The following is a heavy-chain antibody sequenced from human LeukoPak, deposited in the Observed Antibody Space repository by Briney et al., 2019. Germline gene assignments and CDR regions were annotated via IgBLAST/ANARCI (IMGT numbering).Heavy chain of an antibody. CDR1: GGTFSSYA. J-gene: IGHJ6*02. CDR3: ARVPKDAQIPTTTLNYYYFYGMDV. V-gene: IGHV1-69*13. Sequence: SVKVSCKASGGTFSSYAISWVRQAPGQGLEWMGGIIPISKTADYAQKFQGRVTITADESTSTAYMEVSSLRSEDTAVYYCARVPKDAQIPTTTLNYYYFYGMDVWGQGTTVTVSS. CDR2: IIPISKTA. D-gene: IGHD1-26*01.